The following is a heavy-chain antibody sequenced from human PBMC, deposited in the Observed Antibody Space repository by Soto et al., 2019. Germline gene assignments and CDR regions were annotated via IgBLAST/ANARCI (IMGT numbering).Heavy chain of an antibody. CDR1: EFIFSTYV. CDR2: ISGTGGTT. V-gene: IGHV3-23*01. D-gene: IGHD5-18*01. J-gene: IGHJ4*02. CDR3: AKIYSYGFVAPFDY. Sequence: GGSLRLSCAASEFIFSTYVMSWVRQATGKGLEWVSAISGTGGTTYYADSVKGRFTISRDNSKNTVYLQMDSLRAEDTAVYYCAKIYSYGFVAPFDYWGQGTLVTVSS.